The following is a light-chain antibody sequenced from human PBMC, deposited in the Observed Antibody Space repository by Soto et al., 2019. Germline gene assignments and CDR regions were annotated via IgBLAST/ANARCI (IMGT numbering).Light chain of an antibody. Sequence: EIVLTQSPATLSLSPGERAALSCRASQNVGSAYLAWYQQKSGQAPRLLIYGTSGRAAGVPDRFSGSGSGTDFHLTIHRMDPEDFAVYYCQHYGTSPWTFGQGTKVEIK. CDR2: GTS. J-gene: IGKJ1*01. CDR3: QHYGTSPWT. V-gene: IGKV3-20*01. CDR1: QNVGSAY.